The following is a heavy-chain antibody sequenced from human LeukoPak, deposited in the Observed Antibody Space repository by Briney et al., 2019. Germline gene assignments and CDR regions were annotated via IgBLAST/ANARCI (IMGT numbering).Heavy chain of an antibody. J-gene: IGHJ4*02. Sequence: SCKASGYTFTSYGMHWVRQAPGKGLEWVAFIRFDGSNQYYGDSVKGRFTISRDNSKSTLYLQMNSLRAEDTAIYYCAKGRDFHFDYWGQGILVTVSS. CDR2: IRFDGSNQ. V-gene: IGHV3-30*02. CDR3: AKGRDFHFDY. CDR1: GYTFTSYG.